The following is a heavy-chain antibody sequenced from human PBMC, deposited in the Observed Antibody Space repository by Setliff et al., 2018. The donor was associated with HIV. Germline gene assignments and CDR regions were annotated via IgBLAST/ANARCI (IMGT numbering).Heavy chain of an antibody. Sequence: KPSETLSLTCAVSGYSIRNGYYWGWNRQPPGEGLGWSGSIDYSGSTNYSPSLKSRVTISVDTSKNRFSLNVTSVTAADMAVFYCVRENPSVAAAGSSIFDSWGQGTLVTVSS. CDR3: VRENPSVAAAGSSIFDS. CDR1: GYSIRNGYY. D-gene: IGHD6-13*01. J-gene: IGHJ4*02. CDR2: IDYSGST. V-gene: IGHV4-38-2*02.